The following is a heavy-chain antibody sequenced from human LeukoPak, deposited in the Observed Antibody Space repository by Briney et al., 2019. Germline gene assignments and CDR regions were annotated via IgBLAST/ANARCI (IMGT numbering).Heavy chain of an antibody. V-gene: IGHV3-23*01. Sequence: GGSLRLSCAASGFTFSSYGMSWVRQAPGKGLDWVSAISGSGGTTYYADSVKGRFTISRDNSKNTLYLQMNSLRAEDTAVYYCAKSINSYSSGWDYFDYWGQGTLVTVSS. CDR2: ISGSGGTT. J-gene: IGHJ4*02. CDR3: AKSINSYSSGWDYFDY. D-gene: IGHD6-19*01. CDR1: GFTFSSYG.